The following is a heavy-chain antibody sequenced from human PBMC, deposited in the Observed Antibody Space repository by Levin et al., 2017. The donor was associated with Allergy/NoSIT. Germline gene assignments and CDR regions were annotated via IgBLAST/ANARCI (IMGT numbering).Heavy chain of an antibody. J-gene: IGHJ4*02. CDR1: GYSFTSYW. CDR3: ARLWFGELSAFDY. D-gene: IGHD3-10*01. CDR2: IYPGDSDT. Sequence: GGSLRLSCKGSGYSFTSYWIGWVRQMPGKGLEWMGIIYPGDSDTRYSPSFQGHVTISADKSISTAYLQWSSLKASDTAMYYCARLWFGELSAFDYWGQGTLVTVSS. V-gene: IGHV5-51*01.